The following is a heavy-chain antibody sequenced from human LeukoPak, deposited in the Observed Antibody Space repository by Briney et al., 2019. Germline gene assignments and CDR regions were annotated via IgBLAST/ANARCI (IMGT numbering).Heavy chain of an antibody. Sequence: KPGASVKVSCKASGYTFRSYGFSWVRQAPGQGLEWMGWISPYNGNTNYAQKLQGRVTMTTDTSTSTAYMELRSLRSDDTAVYYCARSHYGSGSYRWFDPWGQGTLVTVSS. CDR2: ISPYNGNT. CDR3: ARSHYGSGSYRWFDP. J-gene: IGHJ5*02. D-gene: IGHD3-10*01. V-gene: IGHV1-18*01. CDR1: GYTFRSYG.